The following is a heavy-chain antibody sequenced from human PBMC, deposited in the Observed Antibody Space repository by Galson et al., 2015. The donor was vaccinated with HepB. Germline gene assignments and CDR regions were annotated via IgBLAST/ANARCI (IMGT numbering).Heavy chain of an antibody. J-gene: IGHJ4*02. V-gene: IGHV3-7*01. Sequence: SLRLSCAASGFTLSDYWMSWVRQAPGKGLEWVANIKQDGSEKYYVDSVKGRFTISRDNAKNSLYLQMNSLRAEDTAVYYCARDEWLRYYFDYWGPGTLVTVSS. CDR2: IKQDGSEK. CDR1: GFTLSDYW. CDR3: ARDEWLRYYFDY. D-gene: IGHD5-12*01.